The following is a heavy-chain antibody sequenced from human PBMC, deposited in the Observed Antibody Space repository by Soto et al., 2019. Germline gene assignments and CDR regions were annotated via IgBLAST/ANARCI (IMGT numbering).Heavy chain of an antibody. J-gene: IGHJ6*02. CDR3: TKDLTTVTTADTYYFYGMDV. D-gene: IGHD4-4*01. V-gene: IGHV3-15*07. Sequence: EVQLVESGGGLVKPGGSLRLSCAASGVTFSNSWMNWVRQAPGKGLEWVGRINSKSDGGSTDYAAPVKGRFTISRGDSKNTLYLEMNSLKTEDTAVYYCTKDLTTVTTADTYYFYGMDVWGQGTTVNVFS. CDR2: INSKSDGGST. CDR1: GVTFSNSW.